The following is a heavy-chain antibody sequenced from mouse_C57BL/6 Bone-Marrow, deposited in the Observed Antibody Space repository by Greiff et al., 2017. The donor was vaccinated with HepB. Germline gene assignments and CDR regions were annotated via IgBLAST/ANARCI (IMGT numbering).Heavy chain of an antibody. CDR1: GYTFTSYW. CDR3: ASHYYYGMRWYFDV. J-gene: IGHJ1*03. Sequence: VKLQQPGAELVKPGASVKMSCKASGYTFTSYWITWVKQRPGQGLEWIGDIYPGSGSTNYNEKFKSKATLTVDTSSSTAYMQLSSLTSEDSAVYYCASHYYYGMRWYFDVWGTGTTVTVSS. D-gene: IGHD1-1*01. CDR2: IYPGSGST. V-gene: IGHV1-55*01.